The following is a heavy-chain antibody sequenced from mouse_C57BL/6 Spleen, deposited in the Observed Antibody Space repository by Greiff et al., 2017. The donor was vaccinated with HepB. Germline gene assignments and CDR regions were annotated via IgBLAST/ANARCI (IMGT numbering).Heavy chain of an antibody. Sequence: QVQLQQPGAELVRPGSSVKLSCKASGYTFPSYWMHWVKQRPIQGLEWIGNIDPSDSETLYNQKFKDKATLTVDKSSSTAYMQLSSLTSEDSAVYYCARERNFPDVWGTGTTVTVSS. CDR1: GYTFPSYW. CDR2: IDPSDSET. J-gene: IGHJ1*03. V-gene: IGHV1-52*01. CDR3: ARERNFPDV.